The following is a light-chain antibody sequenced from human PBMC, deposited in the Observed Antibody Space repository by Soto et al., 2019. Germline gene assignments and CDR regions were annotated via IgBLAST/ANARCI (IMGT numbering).Light chain of an antibody. V-gene: IGKV3-15*01. CDR3: QHYYNWPRT. CDR2: GAT. CDR1: QSVRSN. Sequence: EIVMTQSPATLSVSPGERATLSCRASQSVRSNLGWYQQKPGQAPRLLINGATTRATGISARFSGSGSGTEFTLTITSLQSEDIAVYYCQHYYNWPRTFGQGTKVEIK. J-gene: IGKJ1*01.